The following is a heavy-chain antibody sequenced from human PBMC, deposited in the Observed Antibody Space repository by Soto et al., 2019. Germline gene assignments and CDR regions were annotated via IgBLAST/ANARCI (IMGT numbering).Heavy chain of an antibody. CDR1: GYTFTTFS. CDR2: SNAGNGYT. J-gene: IGHJ6*02. D-gene: IGHD3-16*01. Sequence: ASVKVSCKASGYTFTTFSMHWVRQAPGHRLEWMGWSNAGNGYTQYSQDFQGRVTITRDTSASTAYMELSSLRSEDMAVYYCARDGGSGMDVWGQGTTVTVSS. V-gene: IGHV1-3*02. CDR3: ARDGGSGMDV.